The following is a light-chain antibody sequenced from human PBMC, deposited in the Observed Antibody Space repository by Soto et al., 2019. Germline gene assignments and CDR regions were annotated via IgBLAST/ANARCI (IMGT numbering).Light chain of an antibody. CDR1: QSVSSNY. CDR2: GAS. V-gene: IGKV3-20*01. J-gene: IGKJ1*01. Sequence: EIVLTQSPGTLSLSPGERATLSCRASQSVSSNYLAWYQQKPRQAPRLLIYGASSRATGIPDRFSGSGSGTDFTLTISRLEPEDFAIYFCQQYGSSPGTFGQGTKVEI. CDR3: QQYGSSPGT.